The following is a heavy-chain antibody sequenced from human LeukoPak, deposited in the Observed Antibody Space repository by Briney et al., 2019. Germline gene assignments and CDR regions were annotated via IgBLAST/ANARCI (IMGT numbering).Heavy chain of an antibody. CDR3: AKDPVAYWGGDRPWADLFDP. D-gene: IGHD2-21*02. CDR2: ISGSGGST. J-gene: IGHJ5*02. CDR1: GGSFSGYY. Sequence: PSETLSLTCAVYGGSFSGYYWSWIRQPPGKGLEWVSAISGSGGSTYYADSVKGRFTISRDNSKNTLYLQMNSLRAEDTAVYYCAKDPVAYWGGDRPWADLFDPWGQGTLVTVSS. V-gene: IGHV3-23*01.